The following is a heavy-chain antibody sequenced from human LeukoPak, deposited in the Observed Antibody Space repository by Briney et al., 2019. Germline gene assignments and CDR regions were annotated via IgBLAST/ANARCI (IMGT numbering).Heavy chain of an antibody. J-gene: IGHJ4*02. CDR3: ARGSSSGWYDY. V-gene: IGHV3-48*03. Sequence: GGSLRLSCAASGFTFSNYEMNWVRQAPGKGLEWVSYISSSGSTIYYADSVKGRFTISRDNAKNSLYLQMNSLKAEDTAVYYCARGSSSGWYDYWGQGTLVTVSS. CDR2: ISSSGSTI. D-gene: IGHD6-19*01. CDR1: GFTFSNYE.